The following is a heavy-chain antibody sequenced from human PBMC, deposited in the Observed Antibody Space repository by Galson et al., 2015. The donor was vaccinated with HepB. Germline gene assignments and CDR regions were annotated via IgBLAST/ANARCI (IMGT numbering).Heavy chain of an antibody. CDR3: ARESFVVPSAANWFDP. CDR1: GGTFSSYA. V-gene: IGHV1-69*13. Sequence: SVKVSCKASGGTFSSYAISWVRQAPGQGLEWMGGIIPIFGTAIYAQKFRGRVTITADESTSTAYMELSSLRSEDTAVYYCARESFVVPSAANWFDPWGQGTLVTVSS. D-gene: IGHD2-2*01. J-gene: IGHJ5*02. CDR2: IIPIFGTA.